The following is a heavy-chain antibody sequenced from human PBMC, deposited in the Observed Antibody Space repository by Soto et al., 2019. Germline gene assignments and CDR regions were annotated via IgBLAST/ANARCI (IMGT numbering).Heavy chain of an antibody. D-gene: IGHD3-3*01. CDR2: IHQRGDT. CDR3: VTRTSVFGIVPFY. V-gene: IGHV4-4*02. J-gene: IGHJ4*02. Sequence: QVQLKESGPGLVTPWGTLSLTCAVSGDSVSTGNWWCWVRQPPGRGLEWVGEIHQRGDTNYNPSLKSRVTVSADRSNNQCSLPLNSGTAAGTAMYSCVTRTSVFGIVPFYWSQGILVTVSS. CDR1: GDSVSTGNW.